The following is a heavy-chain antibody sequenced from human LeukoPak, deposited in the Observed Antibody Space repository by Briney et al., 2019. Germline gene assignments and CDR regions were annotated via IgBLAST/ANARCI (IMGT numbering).Heavy chain of an antibody. Sequence: PGGSLRLSCAASGFTFSSSAMSWVRQAPGKGLEWVAAISDTGRLSYCADSVNGRFTISRDNSKNTLSLQMNSLRAADTAVYYCARDFPGIGRGTFDFWGQGTIIIVSS. D-gene: IGHD3-10*01. CDR1: GFTFSSSA. CDR3: ARDFPGIGRGTFDF. J-gene: IGHJ3*01. CDR2: ISDTGRLS. V-gene: IGHV3-23*01.